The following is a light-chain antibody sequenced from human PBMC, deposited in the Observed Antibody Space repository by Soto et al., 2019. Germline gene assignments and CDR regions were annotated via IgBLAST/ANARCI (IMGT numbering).Light chain of an antibody. Sequence: EIVLTQSPCSLSLSPGERATLSCRASQSVSSTFFAWYQQRPGQAPRLLMYGASSRATGIPERFSGSGSGTDFTLTISRLEPEDFAVYYWQQFDSSVTFGQGTKVEIK. V-gene: IGKV3-20*01. CDR2: GAS. CDR3: QQFDSSVT. CDR1: QSVSSTF. J-gene: IGKJ1*01.